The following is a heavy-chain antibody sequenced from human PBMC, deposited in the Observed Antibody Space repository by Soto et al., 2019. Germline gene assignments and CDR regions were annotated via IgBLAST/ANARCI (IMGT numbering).Heavy chain of an antibody. CDR3: ARPSSSRWYYFDY. CDR2: TRNKANSYTT. D-gene: IGHD6-6*01. V-gene: IGHV3-72*01. CDR1: GFTFSDHY. Sequence: GGSLRLSCAASGFTFSDHYMDWVRQAPGKGLEWVGRTRNKANSYTTEYAASVKGRFTISRDDSKNSLYLQMNSLKTEDTAVYYCARPSSSRWYYFDYWGQGTLVTVSS. J-gene: IGHJ4*02.